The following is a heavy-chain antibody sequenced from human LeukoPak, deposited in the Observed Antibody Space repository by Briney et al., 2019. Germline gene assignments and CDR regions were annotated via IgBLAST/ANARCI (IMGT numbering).Heavy chain of an antibody. CDR3: ARGRQQLVFDY. CDR1: GYTFTCYY. CDR2: INPNSGGT. D-gene: IGHD6-13*01. V-gene: IGHV1-2*04. Sequence: GASVKVSCKASGYTFTCYYMHWVRQAPGQGLEWMGWINPNSGGTNYAQKFQGWVTMTSDTSISTAYMELSRLRSDDTAVYCCARGRQQLVFDYWGQGTLVTVSS. J-gene: IGHJ4*02.